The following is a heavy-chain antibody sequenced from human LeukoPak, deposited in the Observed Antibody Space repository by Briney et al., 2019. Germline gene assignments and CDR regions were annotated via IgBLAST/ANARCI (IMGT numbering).Heavy chain of an antibody. Sequence: GGSLKLSCAASGFTFSGSAMHWVRQASGKGLEWVGRIRSKANNYPTAYAASVKGRFTISRDDSKNTAYLQMNSPKTEDTAVYYCINRYQLGGNYYEYWGQGTLVTVSS. V-gene: IGHV3-73*01. D-gene: IGHD1-26*01. CDR3: INRYQLGGNYYEY. J-gene: IGHJ4*02. CDR1: GFTFSGSA. CDR2: IRSKANNYPT.